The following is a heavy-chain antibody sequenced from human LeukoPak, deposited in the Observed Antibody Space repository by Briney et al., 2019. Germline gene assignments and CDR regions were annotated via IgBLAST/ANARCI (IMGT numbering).Heavy chain of an antibody. J-gene: IGHJ5*02. CDR2: MNPNSGNT. V-gene: IGHV1-8*01. D-gene: IGHD2-15*01. CDR1: GYTFTSYD. Sequence: ASMKVSCKASGYTFTSYDINWVRQATGQGLEWMGWMNPNSGNTGYAQKFQGRVTVTRNTSISTAYMELSSLRSEDTAVYYCARAVRGYCSGGSCYGRGWFDPWGQGTLVTVSS. CDR3: ARAVRGYCSGGSCYGRGWFDP.